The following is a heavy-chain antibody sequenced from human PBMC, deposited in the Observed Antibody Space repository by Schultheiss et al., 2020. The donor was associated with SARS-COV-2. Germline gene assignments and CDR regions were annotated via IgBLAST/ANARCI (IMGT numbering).Heavy chain of an antibody. Sequence: ASVKVSCKASGYTFTGYYMHWVRQAPGQGLEWMGWINPNSGGTNYAQKFQGRVTMTRDTSISTAYMELSRLRSDDTAVYYCARGGYSSGWYEYFQHWGQGTLGTVSS. J-gene: IGHJ1*01. D-gene: IGHD6-19*01. CDR1: GYTFTGYY. CDR3: ARGGYSSGWYEYFQH. V-gene: IGHV1-2*02. CDR2: INPNSGGT.